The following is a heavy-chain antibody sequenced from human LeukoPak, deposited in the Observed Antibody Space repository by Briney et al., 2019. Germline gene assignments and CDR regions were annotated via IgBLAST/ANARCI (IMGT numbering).Heavy chain of an antibody. CDR3: ARDGIGWYCDY. J-gene: IGHJ4*02. D-gene: IGHD1-14*01. CDR1: GYTFIGYY. V-gene: IGHV1-2*02. Sequence: ASVKVSCKASGYTFIGYYMHWVRQAPGQGLEWMGWINPNSGVTNYAQKFQGRVTMTRDTSITTAYMELSRLRSDDTAVYYCARDGIGWYCDYWGQGTLVTVSS. CDR2: INPNSGVT.